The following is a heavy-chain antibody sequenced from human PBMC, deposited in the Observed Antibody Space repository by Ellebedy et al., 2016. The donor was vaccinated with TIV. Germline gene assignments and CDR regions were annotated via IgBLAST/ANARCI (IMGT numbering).Heavy chain of an antibody. V-gene: IGHV4-39*01. D-gene: IGHD3/OR15-3a*01. Sequence: SETLSLTCTVSGSSISGSSYYWGWIRQPPGKGLEWIGNIFDTGSTYYNPSLKSRAIISVDTSKNQFSLNLSSMTAADTAVYYCARSLMIFSFDKCYFDFWGRGTLVTVSS. CDR2: IFDTGST. J-gene: IGHJ2*01. CDR1: GSSISGSSYY. CDR3: ARSLMIFSFDKCYFDF.